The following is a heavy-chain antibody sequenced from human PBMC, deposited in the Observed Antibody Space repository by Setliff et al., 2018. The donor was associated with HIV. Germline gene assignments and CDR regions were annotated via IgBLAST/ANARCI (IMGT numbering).Heavy chain of an antibody. CDR2: IIPIFGTA. CDR3: ARGGYNYRPPSDAFDI. D-gene: IGHD5-12*01. Sequence: VASVKVSCKASGGTFSSYAISWVRQAPGQGLEWMGGIIPIFGTANYAQKFQGRVTITTDESTSTAYMELSSLRSEDTAVYYCARGGYNYRPPSDAFDIWGQGTMVTVSS. J-gene: IGHJ3*02. CDR1: GGTFSSYA. V-gene: IGHV1-69*05.